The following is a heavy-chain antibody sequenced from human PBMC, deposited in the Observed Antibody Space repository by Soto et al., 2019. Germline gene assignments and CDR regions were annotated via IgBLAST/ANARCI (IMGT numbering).Heavy chain of an antibody. Sequence: QAQLVQSGAEVKKPGSSVKVSCKSSGGKFNTYVVTWVRQAPGQGLEWMGGIITVFRTTMYAQDFEDRVTITADESTSTVFMEVSRLRSEDKDIYYCARGDSRGYYMDVWGQGTTVTVSS. CDR2: IITVFRTT. D-gene: IGHD3-10*01. CDR1: GGKFNTYV. CDR3: ARGDSRGYYMDV. J-gene: IGHJ6*03. V-gene: IGHV1-69*12.